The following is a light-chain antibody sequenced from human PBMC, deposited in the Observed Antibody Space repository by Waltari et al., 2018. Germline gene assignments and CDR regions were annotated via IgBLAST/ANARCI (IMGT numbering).Light chain of an antibody. CDR1: QHVSRT. CDR2: DAS. CDR3: QKYGSLPAT. V-gene: IGKV3-20*01. J-gene: IGKJ1*01. Sequence: EIVLTQSPGTLSLSPGERATLSCRASQHVSRTLAWYQQKPGQAPRLLIYDASSRATGTPDRFSGSGSGTDVSLTISRLEPEDFAVYYCQKYGSLPATFGQGTKVEIK.